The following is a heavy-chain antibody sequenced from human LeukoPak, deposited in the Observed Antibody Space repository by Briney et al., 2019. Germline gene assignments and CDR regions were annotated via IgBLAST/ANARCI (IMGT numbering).Heavy chain of an antibody. CDR2: FDPEDGET. Sequence: GASVKVSCKVSGYTLTELSMHWVRQAPGKGLEWMGGFDPEDGETIYAQKFQGRVTMTEDTSTDTAYMELSSLRSEDTAVYYCARSPQHYDFWSGYFYDAFDIWGQGTMVTVSS. V-gene: IGHV1-24*01. CDR1: GYTLTELS. D-gene: IGHD3-3*01. CDR3: ARSPQHYDFWSGYFYDAFDI. J-gene: IGHJ3*02.